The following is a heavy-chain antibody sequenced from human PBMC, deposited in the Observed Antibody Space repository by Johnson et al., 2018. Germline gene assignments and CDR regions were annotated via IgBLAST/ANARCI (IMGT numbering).Heavy chain of an antibody. V-gene: IGHV3-33*01. D-gene: IGHD3-10*01. CDR3: ARDLYYDSGTYSDDAFDI. CDR1: GFTFSSYG. Sequence: QVQLVQSGGGVVQPGRSLRLSCAASGFTFSSYGMHWVRRAPGTGLEWVAVIWYDVRNKSYADSVRGRLIISRDNSKNTLYLQMNSLRAEDTAVYYCARDLYYDSGTYSDDAFDIWGQGTMVTVSS. CDR2: IWYDVRNK. J-gene: IGHJ3*02.